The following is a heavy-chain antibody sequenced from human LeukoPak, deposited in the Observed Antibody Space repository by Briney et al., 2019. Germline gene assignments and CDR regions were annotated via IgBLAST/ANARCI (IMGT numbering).Heavy chain of an antibody. V-gene: IGHV3-23*01. Sequence: PGGSLRLSCAASGFTFSSYAMSWVRQAPGKGLEWVSAISGSGGSTYYPDYVKGRFTISRDNSKNTLYLQMNSLRAEDTAVYYCAKDKTTVTTFSSYWGQGTLVTVSS. J-gene: IGHJ4*02. D-gene: IGHD4-17*01. CDR3: AKDKTTVTTFSSY. CDR1: GFTFSSYA. CDR2: ISGSGGST.